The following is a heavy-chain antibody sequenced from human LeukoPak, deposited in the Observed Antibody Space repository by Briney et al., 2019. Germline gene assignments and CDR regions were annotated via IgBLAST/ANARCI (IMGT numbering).Heavy chain of an antibody. CDR1: GYTFTGYY. J-gene: IGHJ6*02. CDR3: ASPEGTVTREYYYYGMDV. Sequence: ASVKVSCKASGYTFTGYYMHWVRQAPGQGLEWMGWINPNSGGTNYAQKFQGRVTMTRDTSISTAYMELSRLRSDDTAVYYCASPEGTVTREYYYYGMDVWGQGTTVTVSS. D-gene: IGHD4-17*01. V-gene: IGHV1-2*02. CDR2: INPNSGGT.